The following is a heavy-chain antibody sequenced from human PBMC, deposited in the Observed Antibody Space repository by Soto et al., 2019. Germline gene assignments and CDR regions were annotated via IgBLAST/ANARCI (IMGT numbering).Heavy chain of an antibody. CDR1: GDSISRNGYF. V-gene: IGHV4-31*03. CDR3: ARGTMLRGPGYYYAMDV. J-gene: IGHJ6*02. Sequence: SETLSLTCTVSGDSISRNGYFWTWIRHHPGKGLEWIGYIYYDGRSYYTPSLKSRVIISVDTSKNQFSLNLTAVTAADTAVYYCARGTMLRGPGYYYAMDVWGQGTTVTVSS. D-gene: IGHD3-10*01. CDR2: IYYDGRS.